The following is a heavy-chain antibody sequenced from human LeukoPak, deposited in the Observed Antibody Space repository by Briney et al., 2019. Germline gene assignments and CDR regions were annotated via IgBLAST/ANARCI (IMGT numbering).Heavy chain of an antibody. Sequence: GGSLTLSCAASGFSLSSYCMNWVRQPPGKGLEWVSGIRDSGSRTYYADSGKGRCTISRENAKTTHYLSMNSLSAAETGVYYCAKDRLAARVGATPTYYFDYWGQGTLVTVSS. J-gene: IGHJ4*02. D-gene: IGHD1-26*01. CDR1: GFSLSSYC. V-gene: IGHV3-23*01. CDR3: AKDRLAARVGATPTYYFDY. CDR2: IRDSGSRT.